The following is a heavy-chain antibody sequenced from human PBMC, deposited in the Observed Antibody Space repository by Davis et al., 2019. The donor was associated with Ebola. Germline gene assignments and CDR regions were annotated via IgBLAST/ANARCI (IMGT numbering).Heavy chain of an antibody. J-gene: IGHJ4*02. CDR3: ASSLVADH. Sequence: GESLKISCAASGFTFRNYAMSWVRQAPGKGLEWMSVIYSGGRTLYADSVKGRFTISRDSSKNTLYLRMNSLRAEDTAVYYCASSLVADHWGQGTLVTVSS. CDR1: GFTFRNYA. CDR2: IYSGGRT. D-gene: IGHD5-12*01. V-gene: IGHV3-66*01.